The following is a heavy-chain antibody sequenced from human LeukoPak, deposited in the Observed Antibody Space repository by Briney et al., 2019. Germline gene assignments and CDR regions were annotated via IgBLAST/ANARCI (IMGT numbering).Heavy chain of an antibody. Sequence: SETLSLTCTVSGGSISSYYWSWIRQPAGKGLEWIGRIYTSGSTNYNPSLKSRVTMSVDTSKNQSSLKLSSLTAADTAVYYCARDSRRIAAARTLEIWGQGTLVTVSS. CDR1: GGSISSYY. V-gene: IGHV4-4*07. CDR2: IYTSGST. CDR3: ARDSRRIAAARTLEI. D-gene: IGHD6-13*01. J-gene: IGHJ4*02.